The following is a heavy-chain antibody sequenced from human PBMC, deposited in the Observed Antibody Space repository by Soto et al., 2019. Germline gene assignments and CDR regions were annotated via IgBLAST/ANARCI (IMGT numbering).Heavy chain of an antibody. J-gene: IGHJ6*02. Sequence: ASVKVSCKASGYTFTGYYMHWVRPAPGQGLEWMGWINPNSGGTNYAQKFQGWVTMTRDTSISTAYMELSRLRSDDTAVYYCARGANWNYLKQYCYYGMDVWGQGTTVTVSS. CDR3: ARGANWNYLKQYCYYGMDV. D-gene: IGHD1-7*01. V-gene: IGHV1-2*04. CDR2: INPNSGGT. CDR1: GYTFTGYY.